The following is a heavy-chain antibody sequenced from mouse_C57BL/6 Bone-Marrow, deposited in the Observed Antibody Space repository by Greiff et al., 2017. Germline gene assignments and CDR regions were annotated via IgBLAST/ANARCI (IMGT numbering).Heavy chain of an antibody. V-gene: IGHV1-55*01. CDR2: IYPGSGST. D-gene: IGHD1-1*01. CDR3: ARERFRYYPWLAY. J-gene: IGHJ3*01. Sequence: QVQLQQPGAELVKPGASVKMSCTASGYTFTSYWITWVKQRLGQGLEWIGDIYPGSGSTNYNEKFKSKATLTVDTSSSTAYMQLSSLTSEDAAVYYCARERFRYYPWLAYWGQGTLVTVSA. CDR1: GYTFTSYW.